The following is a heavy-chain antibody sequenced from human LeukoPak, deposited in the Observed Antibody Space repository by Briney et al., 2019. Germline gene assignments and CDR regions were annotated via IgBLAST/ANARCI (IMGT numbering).Heavy chain of an antibody. V-gene: IGHV4-38-2*02. D-gene: IGHD3-9*01. CDR3: ASFEGDY. J-gene: IGHJ4*02. Sequence: SETLSLTCTVSGYSISSGYYWGWIRQPPGKGLEWIGSIYHSGSTYYNPSLKSRVTISVDKSKNQFSLKLSSVTAADTAVYYCASFEGDYWGQGTLVTVSS. CDR2: IYHSGST. CDR1: GYSISSGYY.